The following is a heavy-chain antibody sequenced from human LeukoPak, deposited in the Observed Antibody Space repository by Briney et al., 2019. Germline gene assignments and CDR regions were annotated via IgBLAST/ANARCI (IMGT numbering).Heavy chain of an antibody. V-gene: IGHV4-39*07. CDR1: RGSISSSSYY. D-gene: IGHD7-27*01. CDR3: AREATELGWSRRYFDY. Sequence: SETLSLTCTVSRGSISSSSYYWGWIRQPPGKGLEWIGSVYYSGTTYYNPSLKSRVTISVDTSKNQFSLKLSSVTAADTAVYYCAREATELGWSRRYFDYWGQGTLVTVSS. CDR2: VYYSGTT. J-gene: IGHJ4*02.